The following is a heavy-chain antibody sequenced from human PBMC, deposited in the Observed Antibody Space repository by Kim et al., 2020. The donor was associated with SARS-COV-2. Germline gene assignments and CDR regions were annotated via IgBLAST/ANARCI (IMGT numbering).Heavy chain of an antibody. Sequence: ASVKVSCKASGYTFTSYGISWVRQAPGQGLEWMGWISAYNGNTNYAQKLQGRVTMTTDTSTSTAYMELRSLRSDDTAVYYCARDPVEGKGGFCRGVITEGWFDPWGLGTLVTVSS. V-gene: IGHV1-18*04. CDR1: GYTFTSYG. CDR2: ISAYNGNT. J-gene: IGHJ5*02. CDR3: ARDPVEGKGGFCRGVITEGWFDP. D-gene: IGHD3-10*01.